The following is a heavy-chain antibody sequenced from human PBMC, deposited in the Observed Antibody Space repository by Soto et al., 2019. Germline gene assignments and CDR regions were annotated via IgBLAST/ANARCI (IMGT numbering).Heavy chain of an antibody. CDR2: ISAYNGNT. J-gene: IGHJ6*02. Sequence: ASVKVSCKASGYTFTSYGISWVRQAPGQVLEWMGWISAYNGNTNYAQKLQGRVTMTTDTSTSTAYMELRSLRSDDTAVYYCARDCISTSCYVWAYYYYYYGMDVWGQGTTVTVSS. V-gene: IGHV1-18*01. CDR3: ARDCISTSCYVWAYYYYYYGMDV. CDR1: GYTFTSYG. D-gene: IGHD2-2*01.